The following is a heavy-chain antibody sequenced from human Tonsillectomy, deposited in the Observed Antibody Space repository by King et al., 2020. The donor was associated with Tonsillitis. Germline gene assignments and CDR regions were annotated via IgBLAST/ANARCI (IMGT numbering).Heavy chain of an antibody. J-gene: IGHJ5*02. CDR1: GFTFTSYT. D-gene: IGHD6-19*01. Sequence: VQLVESGGGLVQPGGSLRLSCAASGFTFTSYTMNWVRQAPGKGLEWVSYISSSSSTIYYADSVKGRFTISRDNAENSLYLQMNSLRAEDTAVYYCARGVPVVGLNWFDPWGQGTLVTVSS. CDR3: ARGVPVVGLNWFDP. CDR2: ISSSSSTI. V-gene: IGHV3-48*01.